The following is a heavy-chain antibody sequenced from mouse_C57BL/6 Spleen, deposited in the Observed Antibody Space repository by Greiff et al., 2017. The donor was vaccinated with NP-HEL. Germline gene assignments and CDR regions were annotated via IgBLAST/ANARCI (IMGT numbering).Heavy chain of an antibody. CDR3: ARLYYYGSDWYFDV. CDR1: GYSFTGYY. D-gene: IGHD1-1*01. Sequence: EVQLQQSGPELVKPGASVKISCKASGYSFTGYYMNWVKQSPEKSLEWIGEINPSTGGTTYNQKLKAKATLTVDKSSSTAYMQLKSLISEDSAVYYCARLYYYGSDWYFDVWGTGTTVTVSS. V-gene: IGHV1-42*01. J-gene: IGHJ1*03. CDR2: INPSTGGT.